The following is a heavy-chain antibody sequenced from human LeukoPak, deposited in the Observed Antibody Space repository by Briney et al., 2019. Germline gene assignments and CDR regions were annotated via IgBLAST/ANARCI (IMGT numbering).Heavy chain of an antibody. V-gene: IGHV1-69*01. D-gene: IGHD3-22*01. CDR1: GGTFSSYA. CDR3: ARAESRYYYDSSGYIKDAFDI. Sequence: SVTVSFKASGGTFSSYAISWVRQAPGQGLEWMGGIIPIFGTANYAQKFQGRVTVTADESTSTAYMELSSLRSEDTAVYYCARAESRYYYDSSGYIKDAFDIWGQGTMVTVSS. CDR2: IIPIFGTA. J-gene: IGHJ3*02.